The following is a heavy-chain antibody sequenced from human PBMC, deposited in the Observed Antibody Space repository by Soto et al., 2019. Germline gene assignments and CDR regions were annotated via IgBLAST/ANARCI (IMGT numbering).Heavy chain of an antibody. CDR2: IKSKTDGGTT. D-gene: IGHD4-17*01. CDR1: GLTFSNAG. J-gene: IGHJ4*02. V-gene: IGHV3-15*01. Sequence: GGSLRLACAASGLTFSNAGMGGFRQAPGKGLEWVGRIKSKTDGGTTDYAAPVKGRFTISRDDSKNTLYLQMNSLKTEDTAVYYCVDDSGFIDYWGQGTLVTVSS. CDR3: VDDSGFIDY.